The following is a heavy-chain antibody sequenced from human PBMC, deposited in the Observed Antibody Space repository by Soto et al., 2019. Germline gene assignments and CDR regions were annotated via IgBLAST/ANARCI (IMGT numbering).Heavy chain of an antibody. V-gene: IGHV1-2*02. J-gene: IGHJ6*02. D-gene: IGHD2-15*01. Sequence: ASGKVSCKASGYTFTGYYMHWVRQAPGQGLEWMGWINPNSGGTNYGQKFQGRVTMTRDTSISTGYMELSRLRWDDTAVYYCGRDLSMMGRYCSGGSCYSACYYGMDVWGQGTTVTVSS. CDR1: GYTFTGYY. CDR3: GRDLSMMGRYCSGGSCYSACYYGMDV. CDR2: INPNSGGT.